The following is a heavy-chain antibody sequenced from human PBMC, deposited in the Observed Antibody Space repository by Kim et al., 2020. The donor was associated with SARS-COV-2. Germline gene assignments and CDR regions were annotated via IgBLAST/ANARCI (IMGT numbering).Heavy chain of an antibody. CDR1: GFTFDDYG. CDR3: ANQYGICDYHRDAFDI. V-gene: IGHV3-20*04. Sequence: GGSLRPSCAASGFTFDDYGMSWVRQAPGKGLEWVSGINWNGGSTGYADSVKGRFTISRDNAKNSLYLQMNSLRAEDTALYYCANQYGICDYHRDAFDIWGQGTMVTVSS. CDR2: INWNGGST. D-gene: IGHD3-16*01. J-gene: IGHJ3*02.